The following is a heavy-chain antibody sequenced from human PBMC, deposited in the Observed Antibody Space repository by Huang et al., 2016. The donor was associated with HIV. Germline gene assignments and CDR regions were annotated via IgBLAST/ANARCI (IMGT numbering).Heavy chain of an antibody. D-gene: IGHD6-19*01. Sequence: EVQLVESGGGLVQPGGSLRLSCAASGVTFSSYWMHWVRQAPGKGLGGVSRINSDGSSTSYADSVKGRFTISRDNAKNTLYLQMNSLRAEDTAVYYCARDSQQWLVEDYWGQGTLVTVSS. J-gene: IGHJ4*02. CDR3: ARDSQQWLVEDY. CDR2: INSDGSST. CDR1: GVTFSSYW. V-gene: IGHV3-74*01.